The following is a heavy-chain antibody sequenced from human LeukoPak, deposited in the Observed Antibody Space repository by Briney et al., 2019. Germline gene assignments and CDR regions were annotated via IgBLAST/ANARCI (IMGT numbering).Heavy chain of an antibody. CDR1: GGSISSYY. V-gene: IGHV4-59*01. D-gene: IGHD3-22*01. CDR2: IYYSGST. Sequence: PSETLSLTCTVSGGSISSYYWSWIRQPPGKGLEWIGYIYYSGSTNYNPSLKSRVTTSVDTSKNQFSLKLRSVTAADTAVYYCARDRYNYDSSGSRWFDPWGQGTLVTVSS. CDR3: ARDRYNYDSSGSRWFDP. J-gene: IGHJ5*02.